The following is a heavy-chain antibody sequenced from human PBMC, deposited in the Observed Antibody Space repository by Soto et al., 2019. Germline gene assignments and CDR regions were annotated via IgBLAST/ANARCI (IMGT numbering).Heavy chain of an antibody. V-gene: IGHV3-7*01. CDR3: AREISGDAFDI. Sequence: EVQLVESGGGLVQPGGSLRLSCAASGFPFSSYWLCWVRQAPGKGLEWVANIKQDGSVKYYVDSVKGRFTISRDNANNSLYLQMSSLRAEDTAVYYCAREISGDAFDIWGQGTMVTVSS. CDR2: IKQDGSVK. J-gene: IGHJ3*02. CDR1: GFPFSSYW. D-gene: IGHD1-26*01.